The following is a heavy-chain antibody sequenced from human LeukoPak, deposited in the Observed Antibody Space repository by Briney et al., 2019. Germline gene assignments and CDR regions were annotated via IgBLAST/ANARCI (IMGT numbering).Heavy chain of an antibody. CDR2: IKEDGSEK. Sequence: GGSLRLSCAASGFIFSNYWMSWVRQTPDKGLEWAAQIKEDGSEKYYVDSVKGRFTISRDNAKNSLFLQMSSLRAEDTAVYYCAKVPVAVAGRPYYYYGMDVWGQGTTVTVSS. J-gene: IGHJ6*02. V-gene: IGHV3-7*03. D-gene: IGHD6-19*01. CDR1: GFIFSNYW. CDR3: AKVPVAVAGRPYYYYGMDV.